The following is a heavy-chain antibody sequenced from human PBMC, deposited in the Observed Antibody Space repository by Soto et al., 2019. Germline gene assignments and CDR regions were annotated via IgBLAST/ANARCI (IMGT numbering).Heavy chain of an antibody. Sequence: GASVKVSCKASGYTFTSYAMHWLRQAPGQRLEWMGWINAGNGNTKYSQKFQGRVTITRDTSASTAYMELSSLTSEDTAAYYCARAGVVPAETGFDPWGQGTLVTVSS. V-gene: IGHV1-3*01. J-gene: IGHJ5*02. CDR2: INAGNGNT. D-gene: IGHD2-2*01. CDR3: ARAGVVPAETGFDP. CDR1: GYTFTSYA.